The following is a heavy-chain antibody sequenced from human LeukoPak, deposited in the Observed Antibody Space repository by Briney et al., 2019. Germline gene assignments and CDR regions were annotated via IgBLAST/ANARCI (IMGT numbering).Heavy chain of an antibody. CDR3: ARVMTTVHYFDY. CDR2: IYHSGST. Sequence: PSETLSLTCTVSGGSISSGGYYWSWIRQPPGKGLEWIGYIYHSGSTYYNPSLKSRVTISVDTSKNQFSLKLSSVTAADTAVYYCARVMTTVHYFDYWGQGTLVTVSS. V-gene: IGHV4-30-2*05. D-gene: IGHD4-17*01. CDR1: GGSISSGGYY. J-gene: IGHJ4*02.